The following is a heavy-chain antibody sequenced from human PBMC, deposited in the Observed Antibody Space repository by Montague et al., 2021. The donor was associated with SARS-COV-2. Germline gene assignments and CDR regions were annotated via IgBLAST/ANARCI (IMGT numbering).Heavy chain of an antibody. CDR1: GGSISSCN. Sequence: SETLSLTCTVSGGSISSCNWCWIRQPPGTGLGLIGNIYYSGSTNYNYTPTSRVTITVDTSKNQYPLKLSPVTAADTAVYYCARGSVWMGNAFDFWGQGTMVTVSS. J-gene: IGHJ3*01. V-gene: IGHV4-59*01. CDR2: IYYSGST. CDR3: ARGSVWMGNAFDF. D-gene: IGHD6-19*01.